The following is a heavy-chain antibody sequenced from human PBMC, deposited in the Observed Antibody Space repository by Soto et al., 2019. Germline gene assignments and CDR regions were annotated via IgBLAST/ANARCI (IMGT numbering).Heavy chain of an antibody. D-gene: IGHD6-19*01. CDR2: ISGSGGST. V-gene: IGHV3-23*01. CDR1: GFTFSNYA. Sequence: GGSLRLSCAASGFTFSNYAMSWVRQAPGKGLEWVSAISGSGGSTYYADSVKGRFTISRDNSKNTLYLQMNSLRAEDTAVYYCAKDRGSGWSRYWGQGTLVTVSS. CDR3: AKDRGSGWSRY. J-gene: IGHJ4*02.